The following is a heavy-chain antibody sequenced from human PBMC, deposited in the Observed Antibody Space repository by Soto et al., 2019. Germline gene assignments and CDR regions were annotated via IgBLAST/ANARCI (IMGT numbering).Heavy chain of an antibody. CDR3: AIRYCSGGSFYSKRDYYYYGMDV. Sequence: QVQLVQSGAEVKKPGSSVKVSCKASGGTFSSYAISWVRQAPGQGLEWMGGIIPIFGTANYAQKFQGRVTITADESTSTAYMELSSLRSEDTAVYYCAIRYCSGGSFYSKRDYYYYGMDVWGQGTTVTVSS. CDR1: GGTFSSYA. CDR2: IIPIFGTA. V-gene: IGHV1-69*01. J-gene: IGHJ6*02. D-gene: IGHD2-15*01.